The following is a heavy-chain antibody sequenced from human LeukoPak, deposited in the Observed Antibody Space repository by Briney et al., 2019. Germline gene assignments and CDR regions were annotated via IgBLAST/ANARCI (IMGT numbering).Heavy chain of an antibody. J-gene: IGHJ4*02. CDR3: ARDPESQKGRDGLDY. Sequence: GGSLRLSCVASGFSFSDYWMSWVRQAPGKGLEWVASIKTDGSAKYCVDSLKGRFTISRDNAKNSLYLQMNNLRAEDTAVYYCARDPESQKGRDGLDYWGQGSLVTVTS. CDR2: IKTDGSAK. CDR1: GFSFSDYW. D-gene: IGHD1-14*01. V-gene: IGHV3-7*01.